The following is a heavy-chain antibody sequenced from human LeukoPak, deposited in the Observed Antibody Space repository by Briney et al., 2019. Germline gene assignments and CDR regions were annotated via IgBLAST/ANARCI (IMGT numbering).Heavy chain of an antibody. CDR1: GGSISSYY. CDR3: ARAAPMFMVDY. CDR2: IYYSGST. D-gene: IGHD3-10*02. V-gene: IGHV4-59*01. Sequence: PSETLSLTCTVSGGSISSYYWSWIRQPPGKGLEWIGYIYYSGSTNYNPSLKSRLTISVDTSKNQFSLKLSSVTAADTAVYYCARAAPMFMVDYWGQGTLVTVSS. J-gene: IGHJ4*02.